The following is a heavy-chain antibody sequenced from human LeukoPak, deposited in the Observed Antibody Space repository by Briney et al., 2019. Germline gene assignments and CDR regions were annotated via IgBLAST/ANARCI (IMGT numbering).Heavy chain of an antibody. Sequence: ASVKVSCKASGYIFTGYYIHWVRQAPGQGLEWMGWINPNSGDTNYAQNFQGRVTMTRDRSINTAYMELSRLRSDDTAAYYCARGTTAVDTIPWGQGTLVTVSS. D-gene: IGHD3-3*01. V-gene: IGHV1-2*02. J-gene: IGHJ5*02. CDR2: INPNSGDT. CDR3: ARGTTAVDTIP. CDR1: GYIFTGYY.